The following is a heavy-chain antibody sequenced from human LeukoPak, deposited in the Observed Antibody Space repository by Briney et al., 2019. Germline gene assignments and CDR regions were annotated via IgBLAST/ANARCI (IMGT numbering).Heavy chain of an antibody. CDR3: ARGCSSTSCVYGMDV. CDR1: GYTFTIYA. D-gene: IGHD2-2*01. Sequence: ASVKVSCKASGYTFTIYAMHWVRQAPGQRLEWMGWINAGNGNTKYSQKFQGRVTITRDTSASTAYMELSSLRSEDTAVYYCARGCSSTSCVYGMDVWGQGTTVTVSS. J-gene: IGHJ6*02. V-gene: IGHV1-3*01. CDR2: INAGNGNT.